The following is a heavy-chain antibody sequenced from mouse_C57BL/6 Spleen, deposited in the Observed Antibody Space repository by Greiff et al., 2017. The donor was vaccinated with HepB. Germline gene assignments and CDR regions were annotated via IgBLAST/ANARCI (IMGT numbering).Heavy chain of an antibody. V-gene: IGHV5-4*01. CDR1: GFTFSSYA. Sequence: EVMLVESGGGLVKPGGSLKLSCAASGFTFSSYAMSWVRQTPEKRLEWVATISDGGSYTYYPDNVKGRFTISRDNAKNNLYLQMSQLKSEDTAMYYCARDRSNLWYFDVWGTGTTVTVSS. D-gene: IGHD2-5*01. CDR3: ARDRSNLWYFDV. J-gene: IGHJ1*03. CDR2: ISDGGSYT.